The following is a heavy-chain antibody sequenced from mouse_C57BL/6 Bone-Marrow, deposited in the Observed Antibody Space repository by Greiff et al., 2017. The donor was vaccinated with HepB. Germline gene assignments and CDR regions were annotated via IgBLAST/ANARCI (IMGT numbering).Heavy chain of an antibody. V-gene: IGHV5-4*01. Sequence: DVQLVESGGGLVKPGGSLKLSCAASGFTFSSYAMSWVRQTPEKRLEWVATISDGGSYTYYPDNVKGRFTISRDNAKNNLYLQMSHLKSEDTAMYYCARGEELLRSWGQGTTLTVSS. CDR1: GFTFSSYA. CDR2: ISDGGSYT. J-gene: IGHJ2*01. D-gene: IGHD1-1*01. CDR3: ARGEELLRS.